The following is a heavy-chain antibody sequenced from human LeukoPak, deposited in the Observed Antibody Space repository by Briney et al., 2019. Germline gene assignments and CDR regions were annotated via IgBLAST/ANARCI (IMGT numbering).Heavy chain of an antibody. J-gene: IGHJ4*02. CDR3: AKDLAGSGSYSFDY. Sequence: PGGSLRLSCAISGFTFSGCELTWVRQAPGKGLEWISYISRSGNTIYYADSVKGRFTTSRDNAKNTLYLQMNSLRAEDTAVYYCAKDLAGSGSYSFDYWGQGTLVTVSS. CDR2: ISRSGNTI. V-gene: IGHV3-48*03. D-gene: IGHD1-26*01. CDR1: GFTFSGCE.